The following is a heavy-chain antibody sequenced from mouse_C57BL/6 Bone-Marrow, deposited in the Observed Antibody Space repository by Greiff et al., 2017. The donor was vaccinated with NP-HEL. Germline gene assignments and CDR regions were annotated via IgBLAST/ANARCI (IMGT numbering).Heavy chain of an antibody. Sequence: QVQLQQPGAELVKPGASVKLSCKASGYTFTSYWMHWVKQRPGQGLEWIGMIHPNSGSTNYNEKFKSKATLTVDKSSSTAYMQLSSLTSEDSAVYYCARCGGSHYFDYWGQGTTLTVSS. D-gene: IGHD1-1*01. CDR2: IHPNSGST. CDR1: GYTFTSYW. CDR3: ARCGGSHYFDY. V-gene: IGHV1-64*01. J-gene: IGHJ2*01.